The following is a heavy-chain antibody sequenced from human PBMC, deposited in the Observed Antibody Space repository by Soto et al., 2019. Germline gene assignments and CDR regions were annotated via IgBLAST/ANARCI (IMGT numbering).Heavy chain of an antibody. CDR1: GFSFSNAW. CDR3: TKYSSAWPFDY. V-gene: IGHV3-15*01. Sequence: GGSLRLSCEASGFSFSNAWMSWVRQAPGKGLEWVGRVKSNSDGGATAYAAPVKGRFAISRDDSKNTLYLQMNSLKIEDTAVYYCTKYSSAWPFDYWGQGTLVTVSS. D-gene: IGHD6-19*01. CDR2: VKSNSDGGAT. J-gene: IGHJ4*02.